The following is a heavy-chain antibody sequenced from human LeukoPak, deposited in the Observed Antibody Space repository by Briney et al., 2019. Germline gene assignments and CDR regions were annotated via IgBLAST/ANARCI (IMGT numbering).Heavy chain of an antibody. CDR2: IKSKTDGGTT. CDR3: STTYYYDSSEGY. Sequence: GGSLRLSCAVSGFTFTSYAMSWVRQAPGKGLEWVGRIKSKTDGGTTDYAAPVKGRFTISRDDSKNTLYLQMNSLKTEDTAVYYCSTTYYYDSSEGYWGQGTLVTVSS. J-gene: IGHJ4*02. CDR1: GFTFTSYA. D-gene: IGHD3-22*01. V-gene: IGHV3-15*07.